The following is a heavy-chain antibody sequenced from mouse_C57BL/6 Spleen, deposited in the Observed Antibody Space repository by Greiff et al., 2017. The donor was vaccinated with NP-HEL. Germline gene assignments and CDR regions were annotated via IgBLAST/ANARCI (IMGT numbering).Heavy chain of an antibody. CDR1: GYSITSGYD. CDR3: ARAFYLYAMDY. Sequence: DVKLQESGPGMVKPSQSLSLTCTVTGYSITSGYDWHWIRHFPGNQLEWMGYISYSGSTNYNPSLKSRISITHDTSKNHFFLKLNSVTTEDTATYYCARAFYLYAMDYWGQGTSVTVSS. D-gene: IGHD5-5*01. CDR2: ISYSGST. V-gene: IGHV3-1*01. J-gene: IGHJ4*01.